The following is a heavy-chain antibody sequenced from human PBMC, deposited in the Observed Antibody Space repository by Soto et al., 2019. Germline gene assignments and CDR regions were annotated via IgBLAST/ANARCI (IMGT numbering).Heavy chain of an antibody. D-gene: IGHD1-20*01. Sequence: EVQLVESGGVVVQPGGSLRLSCAASGFTFDDYAMHWVRQAPGKGLEWVSLISWDGGSTYYADSVKGRFTISRENSKNSLYLQMNSLRAEDTALYYCANDNHPSGPPRGGGIWFDPWGQGPLVTVSS. CDR2: ISWDGGST. CDR3: ANDNHPSGPPRGGGIWFDP. V-gene: IGHV3-43D*04. J-gene: IGHJ5*02. CDR1: GFTFDDYA.